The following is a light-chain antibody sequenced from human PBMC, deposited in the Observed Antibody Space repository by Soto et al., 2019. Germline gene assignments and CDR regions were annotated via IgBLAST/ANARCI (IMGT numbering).Light chain of an antibody. J-gene: IGKJ2*01. CDR1: QSVSSSY. Sequence: EIVLTQSPGTLSLSPGERATLSCRASQSVSSSYLAWYQQKPGQAPRVLIYGASSRATGIPDRFSGSGSGTYFTLTISRLEPEDFAVYYCQQYGSSPPYSFGQGTKLEIK. CDR2: GAS. V-gene: IGKV3-20*01. CDR3: QQYGSSPPYS.